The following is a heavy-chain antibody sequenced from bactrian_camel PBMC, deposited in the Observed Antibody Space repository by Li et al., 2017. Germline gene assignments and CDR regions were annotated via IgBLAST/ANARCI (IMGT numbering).Heavy chain of an antibody. CDR2: IFTGGVST. V-gene: IGHV3S31*01. CDR3: ASDLFRGCRGDRFYFSNPQNYKS. J-gene: IGHJ4*01. CDR1: GDTFSSYC. Sequence: DVQLVESGGGSVQAGGSLTLSCAASGDTFSSYCMGWFRQAPGKEREGVASIFTGGVSTYYADSVKGRFTISRDNAKNTLYLQMNDLKPEDTAMYYCASDLFRGCRGDRFYFSNPQNYKSWSQGTQVTVS. D-gene: IGHD1*01.